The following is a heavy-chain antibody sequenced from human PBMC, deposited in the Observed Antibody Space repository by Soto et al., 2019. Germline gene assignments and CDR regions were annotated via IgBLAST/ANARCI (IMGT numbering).Heavy chain of an antibody. CDR1: GFTFRSSA. CDR2: LVVGTGNT. Sequence: QMQLVQSGPEVKKPGTSVKVSCKTSGFTFRSSAVQWVRQARGQRLEWIGWLVVGTGNTHYAQKFQQRVTISSDRSTNTVSMELSSLTSEDTAVYYCATGAYCSGGSCSDYYYYYYGMDLWGQGTTVTVSS. V-gene: IGHV1-58*01. D-gene: IGHD2-15*01. J-gene: IGHJ6*02. CDR3: ATGAYCSGGSCSDYYYYYYGMDL.